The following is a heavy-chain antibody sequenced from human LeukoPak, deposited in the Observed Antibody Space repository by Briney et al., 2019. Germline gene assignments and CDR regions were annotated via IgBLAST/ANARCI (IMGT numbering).Heavy chain of an antibody. CDR2: ISGYGDAI. CDR1: GFRFSDYY. V-gene: IGHV3-11*01. CDR3: ASLYDSTGFCFDY. Sequence: GGSLRLSCVVSGFRFSDYYMSWIRQTPGKGLELISYISGYGDAIYYTDSVKGRFTISRDNAKNSLYLQLDSLSAEDTAVYYCASLYDSTGFCFDYWGQGALVTVSS. D-gene: IGHD3-22*01. J-gene: IGHJ4*02.